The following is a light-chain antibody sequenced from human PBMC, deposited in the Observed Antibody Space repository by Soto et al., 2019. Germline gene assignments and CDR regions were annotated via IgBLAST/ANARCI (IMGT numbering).Light chain of an antibody. CDR1: QDISSY. CDR2: AAS. V-gene: IGKV1-17*03. J-gene: IGKJ4*01. CDR3: LQHKSYPLT. Sequence: DIQMTQSPSAMSASVGDRVTITCRASQDISSYLAWFQQKPGKVPKRLIYAASSLQSGVPARFIGIGSVTEFTLTSSSLQHEDFATYYCLQHKSYPLTFGGGTKVEIK.